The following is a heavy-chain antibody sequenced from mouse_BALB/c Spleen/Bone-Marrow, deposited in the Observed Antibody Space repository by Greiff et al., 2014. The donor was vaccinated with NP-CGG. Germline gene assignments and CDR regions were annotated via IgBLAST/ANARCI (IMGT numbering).Heavy chain of an antibody. CDR1: GFTFTDYF. Sequence: EVKLEESGGGLVQPGGSLRLSCTTSGFTFTDYFMTWVRQPPGKALEWLGFIRNKPNGYTTEYNPSVKGRFTISRDNSQGILYLRMNTLRAEDSAIYYCARDYSGYFDFWGQGTTLTVSS. J-gene: IGHJ2*01. CDR2: IRNKPNGYTT. D-gene: IGHD5-1*01. V-gene: IGHV7-3*02. CDR3: ARDYSGYFDF.